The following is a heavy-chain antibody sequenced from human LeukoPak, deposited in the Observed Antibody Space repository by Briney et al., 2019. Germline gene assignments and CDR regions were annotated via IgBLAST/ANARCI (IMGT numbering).Heavy chain of an antibody. CDR2: IKSKTDGGAT. D-gene: IGHD6-19*01. V-gene: IGHV3-15*01. Sequence: GGSLRLSCAASGFTFSNAWMSWVRQAPGKGLEWVGRIKSKTDGGATDYAAPVKGRFTISRDDSKNTLYLQMNSLKTEDTAVYYCTTVSSSGWYYYYYYMDVWGKGTTVTISS. CDR3: TTVSSSGWYYYYYYMDV. J-gene: IGHJ6*03. CDR1: GFTFSNAW.